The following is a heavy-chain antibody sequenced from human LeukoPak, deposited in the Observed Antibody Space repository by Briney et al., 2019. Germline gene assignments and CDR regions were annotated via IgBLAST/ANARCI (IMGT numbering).Heavy chain of an antibody. V-gene: IGHV3-21*01. D-gene: IGHD6-19*01. CDR1: GFTFSNYG. J-gene: IGHJ6*03. CDR3: AKSSGWNYYYYYMDF. Sequence: GGSLRLSCAASGFTFSNYGMNWVRQAPGKGLEWVSSISSSSSYIYYADSVKGRFTISRDNAKNSLYLQMNSLRAEDTAVYYCAKSSGWNYYYYYMDFGGKGTTVIASS. CDR2: ISSSSSYI.